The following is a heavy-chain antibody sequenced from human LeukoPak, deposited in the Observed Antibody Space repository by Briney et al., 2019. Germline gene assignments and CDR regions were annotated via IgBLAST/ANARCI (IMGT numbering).Heavy chain of an antibody. CDR1: GVTFCSYG. CDR2: IIPTFSTA. CDR3: ARGGGNPSGYYPHYYMDV. D-gene: IGHD3-22*01. V-gene: IGHV1-69*05. Sequence: ASLKLSCTASGVTFCSYGMSWVRQAPGQGLEWGGGIIPTFSTANYAQKLQGRVTITTDEPTRPAYMQQSSLRSEATAVYYCARGGGNPSGYYPHYYMDVWGKGTTVTVSS. J-gene: IGHJ6*03.